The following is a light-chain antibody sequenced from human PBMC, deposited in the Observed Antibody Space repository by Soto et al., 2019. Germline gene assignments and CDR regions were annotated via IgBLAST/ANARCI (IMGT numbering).Light chain of an antibody. Sequence: QSALTQPASVSGSPGQSITISCTGGSSDIGSYNRVSWYRQYPGKAPQLMIYEVSYRPSGVSNRFSGSKSGNTASLTISGLQAEDEADYFCSSLTTSETWVIGGGTKLTVL. V-gene: IGLV2-14*02. CDR1: SSDIGSYNR. CDR2: EVS. J-gene: IGLJ3*02. CDR3: SSLTTSETWV.